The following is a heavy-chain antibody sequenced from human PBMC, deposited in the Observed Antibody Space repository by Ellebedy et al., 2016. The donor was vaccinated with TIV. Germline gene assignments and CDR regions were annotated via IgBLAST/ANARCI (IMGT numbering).Heavy chain of an antibody. CDR3: ARPGASYSSSWYDFDC. D-gene: IGHD6-13*01. Sequence: PGGSLRLSCEASGFSFRSYWMNWVRQAPGKRLEWVSSISSSATYIHNADSVKGRFTISRDNAKNKMYLQMNSLRVEDTAVYYCARPGASYSSSWYDFDCWGQGTLVTVSS. CDR2: ISSSATYI. CDR1: GFSFRSYW. V-gene: IGHV3-21*01. J-gene: IGHJ4*02.